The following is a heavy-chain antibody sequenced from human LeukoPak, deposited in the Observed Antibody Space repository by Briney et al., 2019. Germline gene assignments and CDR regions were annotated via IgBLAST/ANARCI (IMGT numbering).Heavy chain of an antibody. J-gene: IGHJ5*02. CDR2: VSNGADNT. V-gene: IGHV3-23*01. D-gene: IGHD2-15*01. CDR1: GFTFTDHT. Sequence: PGGSLRLSCAASGFTFTDHTMAWVRQAPGKGLEWVSSVSNGADNTYYADSVKGRFTISRDNSRNTLYLQMDSLRAEDTAVYYCVREAGYCSPTGCSYTNWFDPWGQGTLVTVSS. CDR3: VREAGYCSPTGCSYTNWFDP.